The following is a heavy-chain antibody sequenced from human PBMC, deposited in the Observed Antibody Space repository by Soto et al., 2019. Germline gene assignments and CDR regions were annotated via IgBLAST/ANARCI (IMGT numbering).Heavy chain of an antibody. CDR2: IGSRTSDI. CDR3: VRDYYDTSGYPNTFDM. J-gene: IGHJ3*02. V-gene: IGHV3-21*01. D-gene: IGHD3-22*01. CDR1: GFTLSRHT. Sequence: GSLRLSCAASGFTLSRHTMNWVRQAPGKGLEWVSFIGSRTSDIYYADSVKGRFTISRDNAKNSLYLDLTRLRVEDTAVYFCVRDYYDTSGYPNTFDMWGQGTMVTVSS.